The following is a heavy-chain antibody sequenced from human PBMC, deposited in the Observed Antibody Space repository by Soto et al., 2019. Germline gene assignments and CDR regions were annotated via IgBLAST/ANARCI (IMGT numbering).Heavy chain of an antibody. J-gene: IGHJ4*02. CDR2: IWYDGSNK. Sequence: QVQLVESGGGVVQPGRSLRLSCAASGFTFSSYGMHWVRQAPGKGLEWVAVIWYDGSNKYYADSVKGRFTISRDNSKNTLYLQMNSLRAEDTAVYYCARGGSNQGSLDYWGRGTLVTVSS. CDR1: GFTFSSYG. D-gene: IGHD3-16*02. CDR3: ARGGSNQGSLDY. V-gene: IGHV3-33*01.